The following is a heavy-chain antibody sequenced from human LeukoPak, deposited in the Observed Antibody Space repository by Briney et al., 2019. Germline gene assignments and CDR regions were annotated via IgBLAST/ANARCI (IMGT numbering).Heavy chain of an antibody. Sequence: SETLSLTCAVYGGSFSGYYWSWIRQPPGKGLEWIGEISHSGSTNYNPSLKSRVTISVDTSKNQFSLKLSSVTAADTAVYYCARDPIYGSGGTWGQGTLVTVSS. V-gene: IGHV4-34*01. CDR3: ARDPIYGSGGT. D-gene: IGHD3-10*01. CDR2: ISHSGST. CDR1: GGSFSGYY. J-gene: IGHJ5*02.